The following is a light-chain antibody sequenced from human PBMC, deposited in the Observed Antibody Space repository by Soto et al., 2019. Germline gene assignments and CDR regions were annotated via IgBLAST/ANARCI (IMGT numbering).Light chain of an antibody. CDR2: DAS. V-gene: IGKV1-33*01. Sequence: DIQMTQSPSSLSASVGDRVTITCQASQDISNYLNWYQQKPGKAPKLLIYDASNLETGVPSRFSGSGSGTDFTFTISSLQAEDIATYYCQQYDNRRLTFGGGTKVEIK. CDR1: QDISNY. CDR3: QQYDNRRLT. J-gene: IGKJ4*01.